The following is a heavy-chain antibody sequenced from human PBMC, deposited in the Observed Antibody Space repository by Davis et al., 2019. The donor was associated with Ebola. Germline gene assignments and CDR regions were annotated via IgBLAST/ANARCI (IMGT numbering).Heavy chain of an antibody. V-gene: IGHV3-30*18. Sequence: GESLKISCAASGFTFSSYGMHWVRQAPGKGLEWVAVISYDGSNKYYADSVKGRFTISRDNSKNTLYLQMNSLRAEDTAVYYCAKTGRMGSSGWYADFDYWGQGTLVTVSS. D-gene: IGHD6-19*01. J-gene: IGHJ4*02. CDR3: AKTGRMGSSGWYADFDY. CDR1: GFTFSSYG. CDR2: ISYDGSNK.